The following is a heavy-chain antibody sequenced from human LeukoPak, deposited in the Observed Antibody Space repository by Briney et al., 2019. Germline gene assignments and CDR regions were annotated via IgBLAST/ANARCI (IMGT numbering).Heavy chain of an antibody. D-gene: IGHD2-15*01. CDR3: ARDPCSGGSCYRNFDY. CDR1: GFTFSSYA. V-gene: IGHV3-30-3*01. CDR2: ISYDGSNK. J-gene: IGHJ4*02. Sequence: GGSLRLSCAASGFTFSSYAMHWVRQAPGKGLEWVAVISYDGSNKYYADSVKGRSTISRDNSKNTLYLQMNSLRADDTAVYYCARDPCSGGSCYRNFDYWGQGTLVTVSS.